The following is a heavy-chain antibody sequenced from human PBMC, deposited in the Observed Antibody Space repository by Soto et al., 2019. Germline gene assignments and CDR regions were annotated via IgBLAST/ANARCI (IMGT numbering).Heavy chain of an antibody. J-gene: IGHJ4*02. Sequence: GGSLRLSCTASGFTFSEFLMTWFRQAPGKGLEWVGFIRSKAYGGTTDYAASVKGRFTISRDDSKSIAYLQMNSLKTEDTAVYFCARDVGYTAGHYFDYWGQGTLVTVSS. CDR3: ARDVGYTAGHYFDY. CDR1: GFTFSEFL. V-gene: IGHV3-49*03. D-gene: IGHD6-13*01. CDR2: IRSKAYGGTT.